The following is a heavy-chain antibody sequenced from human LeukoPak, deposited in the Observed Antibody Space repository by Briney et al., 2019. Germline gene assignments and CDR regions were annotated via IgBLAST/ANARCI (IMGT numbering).Heavy chain of an antibody. CDR1: GFTFSSYE. J-gene: IGHJ3*02. CDR2: ISSSGSTI. V-gene: IGHV3-48*03. Sequence: GGSLRLSCAASGFTFSSYEMNWVRQAPGKGLEWVSYISSSGSTIYYADSVKGRFTISRDNAKYSLYLQMNSLRAEDTAVYYCARDGVHYDFWSGYYTAAFDIWGQGTMVTVSS. D-gene: IGHD3-3*01. CDR3: ARDGVHYDFWSGYYTAAFDI.